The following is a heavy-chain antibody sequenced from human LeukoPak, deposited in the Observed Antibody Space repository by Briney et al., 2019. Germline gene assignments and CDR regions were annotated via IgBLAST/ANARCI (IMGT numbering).Heavy chain of an antibody. CDR2: VNPYSGNT. V-gene: IGHV1-8*01. CDR3: ARGGYCSGDGCFRRELDY. D-gene: IGHD2-15*01. CDR1: GYTFSNYD. J-gene: IGHJ4*02. Sequence: ASVKVSCKASGYTFSNYDINWARPATGQGLEWMGWVNPYSGNTGYAQKFQGRITMTRDTSISTVYMELTSLRSEDTAVYYCARGGYCSGDGCFRRELDYWAQGTLVTVSS.